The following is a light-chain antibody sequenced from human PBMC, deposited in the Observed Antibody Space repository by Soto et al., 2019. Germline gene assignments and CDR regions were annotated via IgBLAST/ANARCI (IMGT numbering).Light chain of an antibody. Sequence: EIVLTQSPGTLSLSPGERATLSCRASQSVSSSYLAWYQQKPGQAPRLLIYSASSRATGIPDRFSGSGSGTDFTLTISRLEPEDFAVYYCKQYGSSPLTFGGGTKVDIK. CDR2: SAS. J-gene: IGKJ4*01. CDR1: QSVSSSY. V-gene: IGKV3-20*01. CDR3: KQYGSSPLT.